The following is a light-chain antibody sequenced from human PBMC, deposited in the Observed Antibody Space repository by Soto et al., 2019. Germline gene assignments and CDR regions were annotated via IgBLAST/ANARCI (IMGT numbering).Light chain of an antibody. Sequence: EIVLTQSPATLSLSPGERATLSCRASQSVSSYLAWYQQNPGQAPRLLIYDASNMATGIPGRFSGSGSGTDFTLTISSLEPEDFAVYYGQQRSNWPLLTFGGGTKVEIK. CDR1: QSVSSY. CDR2: DAS. CDR3: QQRSNWPLLT. J-gene: IGKJ4*01. V-gene: IGKV3-11*01.